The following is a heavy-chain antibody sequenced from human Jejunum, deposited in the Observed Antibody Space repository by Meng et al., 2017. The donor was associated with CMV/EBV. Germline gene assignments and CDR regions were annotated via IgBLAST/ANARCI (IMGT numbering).Heavy chain of an antibody. V-gene: IGHV3-66*02. Sequence: GVPVSRNYMGWVRQAPGKGLEWVSLIYSGGGIYYADSVKGRFTISRDSSKNKVYLQMNSLRAEDTAVYYCAIDFWSGYYRYGLDVWGQGTTVTVSS. CDR3: AIDFWSGYYRYGLDV. CDR2: IYSGGGI. J-gene: IGHJ6*02. D-gene: IGHD3-3*01. CDR1: GVPVSRNY.